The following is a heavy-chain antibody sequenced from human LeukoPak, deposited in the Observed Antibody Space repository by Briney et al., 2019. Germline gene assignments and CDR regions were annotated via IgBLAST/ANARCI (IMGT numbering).Heavy chain of an antibody. V-gene: IGHV3-48*02. CDR1: GFTFSTYN. D-gene: IGHD3-10*01. J-gene: IGHJ4*02. CDR3: ARDYYNSGSYPSDY. CDR2: ISSSSNTI. Sequence: GGSLRLSCSASGFTFSTYNMNWVRQAPGKGLEWVSYISSSSNTIYYADSEKGRFTISRDNAKNSLYLQMNSMRDEDTAVYYCARDYYNSGSYPSDYWGQGTLVTVSS.